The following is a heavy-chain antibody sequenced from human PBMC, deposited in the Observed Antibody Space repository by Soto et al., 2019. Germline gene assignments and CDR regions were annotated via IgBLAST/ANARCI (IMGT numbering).Heavy chain of an antibody. J-gene: IGHJ6*02. Sequence: ASVKVSCKASGYTFTSYDINWVRQATGQGLEWMGWMNPNSGNTGYAQKFQGRVTMTRNTSISTAYMELSSLRSEDTAVYYCARDRGRITMVRGVPPSYGMDXWGQGTTVTVSS. D-gene: IGHD3-10*01. CDR1: GYTFTSYD. V-gene: IGHV1-8*01. CDR3: ARDRGRITMVRGVPPSYGMDX. CDR2: MNPNSGNT.